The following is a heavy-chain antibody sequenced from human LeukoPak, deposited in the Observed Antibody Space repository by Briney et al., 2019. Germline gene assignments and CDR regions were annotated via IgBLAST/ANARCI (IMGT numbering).Heavy chain of an antibody. Sequence: SETLSLTCTVSGGSISGFYWSWIRQPAGKGLEWIGRIYTSGTTNYNPSLKSRVIMSVDTSKNQFSLKLSSVTAADTAVYYCARHEMWELRPYYYYYGMDVWGQGTTVTVSS. CDR2: IYTSGTT. D-gene: IGHD1-26*01. J-gene: IGHJ6*02. CDR3: ARHEMWELRPYYYYYGMDV. CDR1: GGSISGFY. V-gene: IGHV4-4*07.